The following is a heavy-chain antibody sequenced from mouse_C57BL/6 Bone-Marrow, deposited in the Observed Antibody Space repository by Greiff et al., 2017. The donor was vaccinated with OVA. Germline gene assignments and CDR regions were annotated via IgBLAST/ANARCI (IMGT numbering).Heavy chain of an antibody. V-gene: IGHV1-42*01. Sequence: VQLKQSGPELVKPGASVKISCKASGYSFTGYYMNWVKQSPEKSLEWIGEINPSTGGTTYNQKFKAKATLTVDKSSSTAYMQLKSLTSEDSAVYYCARWDDGYYWWFAYWGQGTLVTVSA. J-gene: IGHJ3*01. CDR3: ARWDDGYYWWFAY. D-gene: IGHD2-3*01. CDR1: GYSFTGYY. CDR2: INPSTGGT.